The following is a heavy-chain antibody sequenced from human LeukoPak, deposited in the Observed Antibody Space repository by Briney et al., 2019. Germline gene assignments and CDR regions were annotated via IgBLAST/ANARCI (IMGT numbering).Heavy chain of an antibody. CDR1: GYTFTSYW. D-gene: IGHD6-13*01. J-gene: IGHJ2*01. Sequence: GESLKISCKGSGYTFTSYWIGWVRQMPGKGLEWMGIIYPDDSDTTYSPSFQGQVTISADKSISTAYLQWSSLKASDTAMYYCARCSPIAAAELWGRGTLVTVSS. CDR2: IYPDDSDT. CDR3: ARCSPIAAAEL. V-gene: IGHV5-51*01.